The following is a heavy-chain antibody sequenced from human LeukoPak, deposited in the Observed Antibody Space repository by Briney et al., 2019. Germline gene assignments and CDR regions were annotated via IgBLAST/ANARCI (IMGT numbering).Heavy chain of an antibody. Sequence: GGTLRLSCAASGFTFSSYGMSWVRQAPGKGLEWVSAISGSGGSTYYADSVKGRFTISRDNSKNTLYLQMNSLRAEDTAVYYCAKMGYSSSWHDYWGQGTLVTVSS. CDR1: GFTFSSYG. CDR3: AKMGYSSSWHDY. V-gene: IGHV3-23*01. D-gene: IGHD6-13*01. J-gene: IGHJ4*02. CDR2: ISGSGGST.